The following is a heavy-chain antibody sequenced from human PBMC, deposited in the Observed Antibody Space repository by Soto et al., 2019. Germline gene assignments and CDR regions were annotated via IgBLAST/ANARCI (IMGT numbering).Heavy chain of an antibody. Sequence: PSETLSLTCTVSGGSIRSGDFYWTWIRQPPEKGLEWIGYVYYSGSTYYNPSPKSRPIISVDPSKNQFSLTLSSVTAADTAVYYCARAYRPPRHYGLDVWGQGTTVTVSS. CDR3: ARAYRPPRHYGLDV. V-gene: IGHV4-30-4*01. D-gene: IGHD3-16*02. CDR2: VYYSGST. J-gene: IGHJ6*02. CDR1: GGSIRSGDFY.